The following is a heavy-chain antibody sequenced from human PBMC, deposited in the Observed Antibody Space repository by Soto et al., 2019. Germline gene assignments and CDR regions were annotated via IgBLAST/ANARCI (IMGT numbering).Heavy chain of an antibody. J-gene: IGHJ3*02. V-gene: IGHV4-34*01. Sequence: QVQLQQWGAGLLKPSETLSLTCAVYGGSFSGYYWNWIRQPPGKGLEWIGEINHSGSTHYNPSLKSRVTISLDTSKNQFSLKLSSVTAADTAVYYCARAPAEVVRGVIITYAFDIWGQGTMVTVSS. CDR2: INHSGST. CDR1: GGSFSGYY. CDR3: ARAPAEVVRGVIITYAFDI. D-gene: IGHD3-10*01.